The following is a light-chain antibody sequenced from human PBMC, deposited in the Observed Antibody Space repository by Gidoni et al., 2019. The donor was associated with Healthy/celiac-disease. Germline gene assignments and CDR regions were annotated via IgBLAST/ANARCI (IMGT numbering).Light chain of an antibody. CDR3: QQSYSTPRT. CDR1: QSISSY. CDR2: AAS. Sequence: DIQMTQPPSSLSASVGDRVTITSRASQSISSYLNWYQQKPGKAPKLLIYAASSLQSGIPSRFSGSGSGTDFTLTISSLQPEDFATYYCQQSYSTPRTFGQGTKLEIK. V-gene: IGKV1-39*01. J-gene: IGKJ2*01.